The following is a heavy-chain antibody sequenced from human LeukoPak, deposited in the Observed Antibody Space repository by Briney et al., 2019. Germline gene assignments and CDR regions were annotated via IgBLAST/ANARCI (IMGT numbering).Heavy chain of an antibody. CDR3: ARDSTAAYFDY. J-gene: IGHJ4*02. Sequence: GGSLTLSCAASGFTFSSYSMNWVRQAPGKGLEWVSYISSSGSTIYYADSVKGRFTISRDNAKNSLYLQMNSLRAEDTAVYYCARDSTAAYFDYWGQGTLVTVSS. CDR2: ISSSGSTI. D-gene: IGHD2/OR15-2a*01. CDR1: GFTFSSYS. V-gene: IGHV3-48*04.